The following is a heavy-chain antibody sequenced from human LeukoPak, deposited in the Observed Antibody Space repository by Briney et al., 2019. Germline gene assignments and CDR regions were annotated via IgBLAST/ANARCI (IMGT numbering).Heavy chain of an antibody. J-gene: IGHJ4*02. V-gene: IGHV3-53*01. D-gene: IGHD6-25*01. CDR1: GFTVSGFF. Sequence: GGSLRLSCAASGFTVSGFFMTWVRQAPGMGPQWVSVIYGGGSTDYADSVKGRFTISRDNSKNTLYLQMNSLRAEDTAVYYCARGHSGAWAYFFDFWGQGTLVTVSS. CDR2: IYGGGST. CDR3: ARGHSGAWAYFFDF.